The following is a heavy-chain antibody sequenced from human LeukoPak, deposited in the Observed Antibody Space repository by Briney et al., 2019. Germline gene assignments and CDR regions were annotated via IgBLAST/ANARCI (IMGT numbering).Heavy chain of an antibody. CDR3: ARRGSFDI. D-gene: IGHD3-10*01. Sequence: GGSLRLSCAASGFTFDSHWMHWVRQAPGKGLVWASRINNDGSDTRYADSVKGRFTISRDNAKNTLYLQMNSLRVEDTALYYCARRGSFDIWGQGTMVTVSS. J-gene: IGHJ3*02. V-gene: IGHV3-74*01. CDR1: GFTFDSHW. CDR2: INNDGSDT.